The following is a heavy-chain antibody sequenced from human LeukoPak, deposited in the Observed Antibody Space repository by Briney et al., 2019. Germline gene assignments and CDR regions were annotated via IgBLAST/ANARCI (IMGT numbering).Heavy chain of an antibody. CDR2: INAGNGNT. V-gene: IGHV1-3*01. D-gene: IGHD6-19*01. Sequence: ASVKVSCKASGYTFINHAMHWVRQAPGQRLEWMGWINAGNGNTKYSQKFQDRVTITRETSATTAYMELNSLTSEDTAVYYCARVSDDSGWNFDYWGQGTLVTVSS. CDR1: GYTFINHA. J-gene: IGHJ4*02. CDR3: ARVSDDSGWNFDY.